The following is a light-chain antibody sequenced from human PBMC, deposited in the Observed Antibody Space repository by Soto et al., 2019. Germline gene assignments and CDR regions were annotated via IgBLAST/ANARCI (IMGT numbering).Light chain of an antibody. J-gene: IGKJ4*02. Sequence: IQMTHSPSSLSASVRDRVTITCQANNDISNYLNWYQQKPGKAPKLLIYAASSMPSGVPSRFSGSGSGTDFTLTISSLRPEDFATYYCQHDYSSPRTFGEGTKVDIK. CDR3: QHDYSSPRT. CDR2: AAS. CDR1: NDISNY. V-gene: IGKV1-39*01.